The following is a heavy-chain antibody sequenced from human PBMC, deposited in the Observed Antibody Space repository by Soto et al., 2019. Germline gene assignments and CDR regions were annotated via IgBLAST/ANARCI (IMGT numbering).Heavy chain of an antibody. CDR3: ARWGPDKVLDY. D-gene: IGHD3-16*01. CDR2: IWYDGSNK. CDR1: GFTFSSHG. J-gene: IGHJ4*02. V-gene: IGHV3-33*01. Sequence: QVQLVESGGGVVQPGRSLRVSCAASGFTFSSHGMHWVRQAPGKGLEWVAVIWYDGSNKYYGESVKGRFIISRDNSKNTVDLQMNSLRAEYTAIYYCARWGPDKVLDYWGQGTLVTVSS.